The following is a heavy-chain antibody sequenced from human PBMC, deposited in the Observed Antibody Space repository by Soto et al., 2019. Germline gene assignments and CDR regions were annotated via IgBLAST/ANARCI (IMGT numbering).Heavy chain of an antibody. CDR2: ISNDGSST. CDR3: ARDTYYYDSSDHFSADAFDI. CDR1: GFTSSSYW. D-gene: IGHD3-22*01. Sequence: EVQLVESGGGLVQPGGSLRLSCAASGFTSSSYWIHWVRQAPGKGLVWVSRISNDGSSTNYADSVKGRFTISRDNAKNTVYLQMKSLRADDTAVYYCARDTYYYDSSDHFSADAFDIWGQGTMVTVSS. J-gene: IGHJ3*02. V-gene: IGHV3-74*01.